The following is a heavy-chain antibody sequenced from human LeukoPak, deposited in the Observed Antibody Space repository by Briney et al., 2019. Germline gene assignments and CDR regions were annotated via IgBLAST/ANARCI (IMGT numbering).Heavy chain of an antibody. CDR3: ARSSVGSEYFHTAN. V-gene: IGHV3-64*01. Sequence: EGSLRLSCAASGVAFSRYTMHRVRQAPGKGLEYVSGISTQGAGTYYANSVKGRFTISRDNSNNTLYLQMDSLRAEDMAVYYCARSSVGSEYFHTANWGQGTLVTVSS. J-gene: IGHJ4*02. CDR2: ISTQGAGT. CDR1: GVAFSRYT. D-gene: IGHD2/OR15-2a*01.